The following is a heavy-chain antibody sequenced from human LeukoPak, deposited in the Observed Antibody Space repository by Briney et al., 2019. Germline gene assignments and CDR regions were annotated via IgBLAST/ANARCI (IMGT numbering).Heavy chain of an antibody. J-gene: IGHJ3*02. CDR3: ARGGYCSSTSCYNAFDI. CDR1: GYTFTSYG. CDR2: ISAYNGNT. D-gene: IGHD2-2*02. Sequence: ASVKVSCKASGYTFTSYGISWVRQAPGQGLEWMGWISAYNGNTNYAQKLQGRGTMTTDTSTSTAYMELRSLRSDDTAVYYCARGGYCSSTSCYNAFDIWGQGTMVTVSS. V-gene: IGHV1-18*01.